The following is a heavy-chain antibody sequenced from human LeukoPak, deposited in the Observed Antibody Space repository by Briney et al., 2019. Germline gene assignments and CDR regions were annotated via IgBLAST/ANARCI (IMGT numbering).Heavy chain of an antibody. CDR1: GYSISSGYY. CDR3: ARRPGEVRGVIIPGAFDI. V-gene: IGHV4-38-2*01. D-gene: IGHD3-10*01. CDR2: IYHSGST. J-gene: IGHJ3*02. Sequence: SETLSLTYAVSGYSISSGYYWGWIRQPPGKGLEWIGSIYHSGSTYYNPSLKSRVTISVDTSKNQFSLKLSSVTAADTAVYYCARRPGEVRGVIIPGAFDIWGQGTMVTVSS.